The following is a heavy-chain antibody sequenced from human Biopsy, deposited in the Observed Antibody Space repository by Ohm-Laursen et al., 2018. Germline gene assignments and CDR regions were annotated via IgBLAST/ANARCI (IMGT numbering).Heavy chain of an antibody. CDR1: DDSIRNFY. J-gene: IGHJ3*01. Sequence: GTLSLTCTVSDDSIRNFYWTWIRQPPGQGLEWIGHASYSGYTNYNPSLKSRVTISVDTSKNHFSLNLRSVTAADTAVYSCARLGNFSNAEDGLDLWGLGTMVTVSS. CDR2: ASYSGYT. CDR3: ARLGNFSNAEDGLDL. V-gene: IGHV4-59*08. D-gene: IGHD5-24*01.